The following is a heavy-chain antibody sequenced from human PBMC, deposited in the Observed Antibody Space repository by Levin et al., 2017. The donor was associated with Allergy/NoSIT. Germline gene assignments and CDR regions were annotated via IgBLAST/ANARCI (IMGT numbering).Heavy chain of an antibody. Sequence: GGSLRLSCVGSGFTFSSYWMTWVRQAPGKGLEWVGNIKEDGNEESYADSVKGRFTFSRDNAKNSLNLQMNSLRAEDTAIYYCARDVSFSGLDPWGQGTLVTVSS. CDR1: GFTFSSYW. D-gene: IGHD5-12*01. V-gene: IGHV3-7*01. CDR2: IKEDGNEE. J-gene: IGHJ5*02. CDR3: ARDVSFSGLDP.